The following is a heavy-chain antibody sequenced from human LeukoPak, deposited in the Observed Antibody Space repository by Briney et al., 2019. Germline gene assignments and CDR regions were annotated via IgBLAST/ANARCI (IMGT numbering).Heavy chain of an antibody. CDR2: ISYDGSDK. D-gene: IGHD6-13*01. J-gene: IGHJ4*02. V-gene: IGHV3-30*18. CDR3: AKDTSSWLFDCYDY. CDR1: GFTFSSYG. Sequence: GRSLRLSCAASGFTFSSYGMHWVRQAPGKGLEWVAVISYDGSDKDYADSVKGRFTISRDNSKNTLYLQMNSLRAEDTAVYFCAKDTSSWLFDCYDYWGQGTLVTVSS.